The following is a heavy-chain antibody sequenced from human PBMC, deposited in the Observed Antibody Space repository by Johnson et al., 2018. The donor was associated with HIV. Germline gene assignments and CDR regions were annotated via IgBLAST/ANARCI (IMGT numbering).Heavy chain of an antibody. CDR2: ISGSGGST. D-gene: IGHD1-26*01. Sequence: MQLVESGGGLVQPGGSLRLSCAASGFTFSSYAMSWVRQAPGKGLEWVSAISGSGGSTYYADSVKGRFTISRDNAKNSLYLQINSLRAEDTALYCCARGSGSYYSNAFDIWGQGTMVTVSS. CDR3: ARGSGSYYSNAFDI. CDR1: GFTFSSYA. V-gene: IGHV3-23*04. J-gene: IGHJ3*02.